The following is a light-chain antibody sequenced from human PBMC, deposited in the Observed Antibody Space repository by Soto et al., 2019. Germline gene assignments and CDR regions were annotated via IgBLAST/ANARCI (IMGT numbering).Light chain of an antibody. J-gene: IGLJ2*01. CDR3: RSYTSSSTLEV. CDR2: DVS. CDR1: SSDVGGYNY. V-gene: IGLV2-14*01. Sequence: QSVLTQPASVSGSPGQSITISCTGTSSDVGGYNYVSWYQQHPGKAPKLMIYDVSNRPSGVSNRFSGSKSGNTASLTISGLQAEDESDYYCRSYTSSSTLEVFGGGTKLNVL.